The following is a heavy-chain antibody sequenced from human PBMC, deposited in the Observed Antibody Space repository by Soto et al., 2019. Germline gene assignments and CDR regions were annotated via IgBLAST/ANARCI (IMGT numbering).Heavy chain of an antibody. V-gene: IGHV3-21*04. Sequence: GSLRLSCATSGFTFSSFTMNWVRQAPGKGLEWVSSISSSSSYIYYANSMTGRFTISRDNAQNTLYLQLSSLRVEDTALYYCARSLEADSSGYYSPTERSSPFYWRPGTLVTVSS. CDR3: ARSLEADSSGYYSPTERSSPFY. CDR2: ISSSSSYI. CDR1: GFTFSSFT. J-gene: IGHJ4*02. D-gene: IGHD3-22*01.